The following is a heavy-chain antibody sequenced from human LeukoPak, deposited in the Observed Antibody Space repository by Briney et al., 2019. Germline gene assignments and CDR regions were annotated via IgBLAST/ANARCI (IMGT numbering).Heavy chain of an antibody. CDR2: IYYSGST. V-gene: IGHV4-39*02. J-gene: IGHJ4*02. CDR3: VSGYCSSTTCYRGAY. D-gene: IGHD2-2*03. CDR1: GGSVGSGDYY. Sequence: PSETLTLTCTVSGGSVGSGDYYWGWIRQPPGKGLVWIGTIYYSGSTYYNTSLKSQVTISVDMSNNHFSMKLNSVTAADTAVYYCVSGYCSSTTCYRGAYWGQGTLVTVSS.